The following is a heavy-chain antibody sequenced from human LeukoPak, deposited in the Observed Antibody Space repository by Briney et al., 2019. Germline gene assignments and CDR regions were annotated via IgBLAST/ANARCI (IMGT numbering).Heavy chain of an antibody. Sequence: GGSLRLSCAASGFTVSSNYMSWVRQAPGKGLELVSVIYSGGSTYYADSVKGRFTISRDNSKNTLYLQMNSLRAEDTAVYYCARVKYSSGWYFDYWGQGTLVTVSS. J-gene: IGHJ4*02. CDR1: GFTVSSNY. V-gene: IGHV3-66*01. CDR3: ARVKYSSGWYFDY. CDR2: IYSGGST. D-gene: IGHD6-19*01.